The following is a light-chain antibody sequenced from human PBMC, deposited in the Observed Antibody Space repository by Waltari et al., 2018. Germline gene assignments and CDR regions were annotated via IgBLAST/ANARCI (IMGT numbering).Light chain of an antibody. CDR3: SSYAGTNNPYV. Sequence: QSALTQPPSASGSPGHSVTISCTGTSSHAGGYNYFPWYQQHPGKAPKLMIYEVSKRPSGVPDRFSGSKSGNTASLTVSGLQAEDEADYYCSSYAGTNNPYVFGTGTKVTVL. CDR2: EVS. V-gene: IGLV2-8*01. CDR1: SSHAGGYNY. J-gene: IGLJ1*01.